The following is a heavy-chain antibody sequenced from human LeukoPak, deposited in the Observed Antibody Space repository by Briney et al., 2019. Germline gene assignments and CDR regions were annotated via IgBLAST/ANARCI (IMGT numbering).Heavy chain of an antibody. CDR3: ASGRQLGY. CDR2: IKEDGSEK. D-gene: IGHD6-13*01. J-gene: IGHJ4*02. Sequence: GGSLSLSCAASGLTFSNYWMSWVRQAPGKGLEWVANIKEDGSEKYYVDSVKGRFTIYRDNARNSLYLQMNSLRAEDTAVYYCASGRQLGYWGQGTLVTVSS. CDR1: GLTFSNYW. V-gene: IGHV3-7*01.